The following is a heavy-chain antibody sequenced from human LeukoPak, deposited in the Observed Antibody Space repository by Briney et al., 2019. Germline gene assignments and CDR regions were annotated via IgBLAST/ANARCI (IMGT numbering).Heavy chain of an antibody. CDR3: ASDIVATMGFDY. J-gene: IGHJ4*02. V-gene: IGHV3-66*01. Sequence: GGSLRLSCAASGFTVSSNYMSWVRQAPGKGLEWVSVIYSGGSTYYADSVKGRFTISRDNSKNTLYLQMNSLRAEDTAVYYCASDIVATMGFDYWGQGTLVTVSS. CDR1: GFTVSSNY. D-gene: IGHD5-12*01. CDR2: IYSGGST.